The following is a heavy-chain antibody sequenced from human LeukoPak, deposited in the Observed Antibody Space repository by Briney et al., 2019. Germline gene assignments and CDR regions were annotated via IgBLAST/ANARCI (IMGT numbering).Heavy chain of an antibody. CDR2: VGPSGART. V-gene: IGHV3-23*01. Sequence: GGSLRLSCAASGFTFSNYVIHWVRQAPGKGLEWVSGVGPSGARTYYADSVKGRFTVSRDNSKNMVFLQMNSLRAEDTAIYYCAKDDAYLQYDDWGQGTLVTVSS. CDR1: GFTFSNYV. CDR3: AKDDAYLQYDD. D-gene: IGHD5-24*01. J-gene: IGHJ4*02.